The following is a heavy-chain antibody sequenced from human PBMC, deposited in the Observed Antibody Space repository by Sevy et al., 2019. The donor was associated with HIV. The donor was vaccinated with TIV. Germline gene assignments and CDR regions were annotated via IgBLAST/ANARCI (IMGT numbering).Heavy chain of an antibody. CDR3: XXXXXXXXXGKGQFDY. CDR1: GGSISSGGYY. CDR2: IYYSGST. V-gene: IGHV4-31*03. Sequence: SETLSLTCTVSGGSISSGGYYWSWIRQHPGKGLEWIGYIYYSGSTYYNPSLKSRVTISVDTSKNQFSLKLSSVTAAXXXXXXXXXXXXXXXXGKGQFDYWGQGTLVTVSS. J-gene: IGHJ4*02.